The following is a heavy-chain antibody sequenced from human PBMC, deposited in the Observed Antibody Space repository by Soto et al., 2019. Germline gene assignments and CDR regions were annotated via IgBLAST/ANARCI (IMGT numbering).Heavy chain of an antibody. CDR2: IYYSGST. Sequence: PSETLSLTCTVSGGSISSYYWSWIRQPPGKGLEWIGYIYYSGSTNYNPSLKSRVTISVDTSKNQFSLKLSSVTAADTAVYYCARDWGITGTTTTYYYYAMDVLGQGTTVT. D-gene: IGHD1-7*01. V-gene: IGHV4-59*01. CDR3: ARDWGITGTTTTYYYYAMDV. CDR1: GGSISSYY. J-gene: IGHJ6*01.